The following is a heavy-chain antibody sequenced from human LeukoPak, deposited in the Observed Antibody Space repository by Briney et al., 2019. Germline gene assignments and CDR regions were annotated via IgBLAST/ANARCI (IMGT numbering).Heavy chain of an antibody. J-gene: IGHJ4*02. Sequence: SETLSLTGTGSGVSISSYYWSWIRQPPGKGLEGVGYIYYSWSTYYNLSLKSRVTISVDTSKNQFSLKLRSVTAADTAVYYCARWAPCSSTSCYYSGWGHTAGYFDYWGQGTLVTVSS. CDR2: IYYSWST. CDR3: ARWAPCSSTSCYYSGWGHTAGYFDY. V-gene: IGHV4-59*08. CDR1: GVSISSYY. D-gene: IGHD2-2*01.